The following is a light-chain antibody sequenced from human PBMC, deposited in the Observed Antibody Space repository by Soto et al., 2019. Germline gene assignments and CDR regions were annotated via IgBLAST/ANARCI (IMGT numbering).Light chain of an antibody. V-gene: IGKV3-11*01. CDR3: QQRSNWPPWT. CDR2: DAS. CDR1: QSVSSY. J-gene: IGKJ1*01. Sequence: EIVLTQSPATLSLSPGERATLSCRASQSVSSYLAWYQQKPGQAPRLLIYDASNRATGIPARFSGSGSGTDCTLTFSSRVPEDFAVYYCQQRSNWPPWTFGQGTKVEIK.